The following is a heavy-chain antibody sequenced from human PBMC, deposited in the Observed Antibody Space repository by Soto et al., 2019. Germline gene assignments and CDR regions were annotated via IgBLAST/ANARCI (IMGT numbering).Heavy chain of an antibody. J-gene: IGHJ6*03. Sequence: EVQLVESGGGLVQPGGSLRLSCAASGFTFSSYWMHWVRQAPGKGLVWVSRIYSDGSRTSYADSVKGRFTISRDNAKNTLYLQMDSLSPEDTAVYYCARGAGGYYDMDVWGKGTTVTVSS. CDR1: GFTFSSYW. D-gene: IGHD3-10*01. V-gene: IGHV3-74*01. CDR3: ARGAGGYYDMDV. CDR2: IYSDGSRT.